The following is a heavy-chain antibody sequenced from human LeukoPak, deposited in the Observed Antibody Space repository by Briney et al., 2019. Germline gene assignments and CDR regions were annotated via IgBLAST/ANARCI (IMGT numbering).Heavy chain of an antibody. J-gene: IGHJ4*02. CDR3: ARGLENFDC. CDR1: GYTFTGSY. D-gene: IGHD4-11*01. Sequence: ASVKVSCKASGYTFTGSYMHWVRQAPGQGLEWVGRINPNSGGTSFAQKFQGSVTMTRDTSISTAYMKLSRLRSDDTAVYYCARGLENFDCWGQGILVTVSS. V-gene: IGHV1-2*06. CDR2: INPNSGGT.